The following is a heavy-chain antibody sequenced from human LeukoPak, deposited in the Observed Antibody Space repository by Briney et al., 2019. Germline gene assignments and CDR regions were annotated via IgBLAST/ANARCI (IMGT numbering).Heavy chain of an antibody. D-gene: IGHD2-15*01. J-gene: IGHJ4*02. V-gene: IGHV4-59*08. CDR1: GDSVSSYY. Sequence: SETLSLICTVSGDSVSSYYWSWIRQPPGKGLEWIGYIYYSGNTDYNPSLKSRVTISVDTSKNQFSLKLNSVTAADTAVYYCASLRIGYCSGGSCYPTLFDYWGQGTLVTVSS. CDR3: ASLRIGYCSGGSCYPTLFDY. CDR2: IYYSGNT.